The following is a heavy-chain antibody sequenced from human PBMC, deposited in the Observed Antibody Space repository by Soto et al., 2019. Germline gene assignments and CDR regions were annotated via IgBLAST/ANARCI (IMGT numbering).Heavy chain of an antibody. CDR1: GFTFSSYG. V-gene: IGHV3-33*01. D-gene: IGHD2-21*02. Sequence: QVQLVESGGGVVQHGRSLRLSCAASGFTFSSYGMHWVRQAPGKGLEWLAVIWYDGSNKYYADSVKSRFTIPRDNSKNPLYLQMNSLRAEDTAVYYCAREDCYDNKHDYWGRGTVVTVCS. CDR3: AREDCYDNKHDY. CDR2: IWYDGSNK. J-gene: IGHJ4*02.